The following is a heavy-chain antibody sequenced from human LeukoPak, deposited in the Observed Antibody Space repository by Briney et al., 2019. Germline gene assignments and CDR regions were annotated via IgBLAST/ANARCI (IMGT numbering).Heavy chain of an antibody. CDR3: ARGRLRYFDWLFAAFDI. J-gene: IGHJ3*02. CDR2: INHSGST. Sequence: PETLSLTCAVYGGSFSGYYWSWIRQPPGKGLKWIGEINHSGSTNYNPSLKSRVTISVDTSKNQFSLKLSSVTAADTAVYYCARGRLRYFDWLFAAFDIWGQGTMVTVSS. CDR1: GGSFSGYY. V-gene: IGHV4-34*01. D-gene: IGHD3-9*01.